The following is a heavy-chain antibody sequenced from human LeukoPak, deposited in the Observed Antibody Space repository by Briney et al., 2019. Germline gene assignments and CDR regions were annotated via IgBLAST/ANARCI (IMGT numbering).Heavy chain of an antibody. CDR3: ARGRGYCSGGSCYKSDY. V-gene: IGHV4-34*01. J-gene: IGHJ4*02. CDR1: GGSFSGYY. Sequence: SETLSLTCAVYGGSFSGYYWSWIRQPPGKGLEWIGEINHSGSTNYNPSLKSRVTISVDTSKNQFSLKLSSVTAADTAVYYCARGRGYCSGGSCYKSDYWGQGTLVTVSS. D-gene: IGHD2-15*01. CDR2: INHSGST.